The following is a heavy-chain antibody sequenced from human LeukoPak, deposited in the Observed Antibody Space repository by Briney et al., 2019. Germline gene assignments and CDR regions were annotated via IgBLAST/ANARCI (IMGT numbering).Heavy chain of an antibody. CDR2: ISGSGGST. J-gene: IGHJ3*02. Sequence: GGSLRLSCAASGFTFSSYAMSWVRQAPGKGLEWVSAISGSGGSTYYADSVKGRFTISRDNSKNTLYLQMNSLRAEDTAVYYCAKLNVVVPAAIFGAFDIWGQGTMVTVSS. CDR1: GFTFSSYA. D-gene: IGHD2-2*01. V-gene: IGHV3-23*01. CDR3: AKLNVVVPAAIFGAFDI.